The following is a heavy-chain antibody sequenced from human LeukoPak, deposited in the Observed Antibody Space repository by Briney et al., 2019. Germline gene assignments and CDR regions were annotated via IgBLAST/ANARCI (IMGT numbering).Heavy chain of an antibody. CDR1: GGSFSGYY. V-gene: IGHV4-34*01. CDR3: ARDPDSSGWYDY. Sequence: PSETLSLTCAVYGGSFSGYYWNWIRQPPGKGLEWIGEINQSGSTNYNPSLKSRVTISFDTSKNQFSLQLNSVTPEDTAVYYCARDPDSSGWYDYWGQGTLVTVSS. D-gene: IGHD6-19*01. CDR2: INQSGST. J-gene: IGHJ4*02.